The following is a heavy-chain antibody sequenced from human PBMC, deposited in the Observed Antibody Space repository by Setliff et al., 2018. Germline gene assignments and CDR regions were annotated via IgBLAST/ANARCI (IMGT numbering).Heavy chain of an antibody. CDR1: GGSVSSGRNY. Sequence: SETLSLTCTVSGGSVSSGRNYWIWIRQPPGKGLEWIGEINHSGSTNYNPSLKSRVTISVDTSKNQFSLKLSSVTAADTALYYCTVYNTGSSKDHYWGQGTPVTVSS. J-gene: IGHJ4*02. CDR2: INHSGST. CDR3: TVYNTGSSKDHY. V-gene: IGHV4-61*01. D-gene: IGHD2-8*02.